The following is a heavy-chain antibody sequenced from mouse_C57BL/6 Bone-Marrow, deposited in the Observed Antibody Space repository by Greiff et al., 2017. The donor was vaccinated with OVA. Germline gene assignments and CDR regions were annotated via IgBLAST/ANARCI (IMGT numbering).Heavy chain of an antibody. V-gene: IGHV5-6*02. CDR2: ISSGGSYT. Sequence: DVKLVESGGDLVKPGGSLKLSCAASGFTFSSYGMSWVRQTPDKRLEWVATISSGGSYTYYPDSVKGRFTISRDNAKNTLYLQMSSLKSEDTAMYYCATYYGSSYGYFDVWGTGTTVTVSS. D-gene: IGHD1-1*01. J-gene: IGHJ1*03. CDR3: ATYYGSSYGYFDV. CDR1: GFTFSSYG.